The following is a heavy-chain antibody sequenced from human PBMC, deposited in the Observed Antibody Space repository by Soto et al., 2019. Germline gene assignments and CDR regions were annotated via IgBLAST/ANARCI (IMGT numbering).Heavy chain of an antibody. V-gene: IGHV1-2*02. CDR1: GYTFTGYY. D-gene: IGHD6-6*01. CDR2: INPNSGGT. J-gene: IGHJ4*02. Sequence: ASVKVSCKASGYTFTGYYMHWVRQAPGQGLEWMGWINPNSGGTNYAQKFQGRVTMTRDTSISTAYMELSRLRSDDTAVYYCAGLRGSSSSAEQSLDYWGQGTLVTVSS. CDR3: AGLRGSSSSAEQSLDY.